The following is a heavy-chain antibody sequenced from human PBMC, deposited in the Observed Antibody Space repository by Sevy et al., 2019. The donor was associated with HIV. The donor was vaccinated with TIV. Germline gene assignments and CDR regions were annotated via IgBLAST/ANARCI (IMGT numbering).Heavy chain of an antibody. J-gene: IGHJ4*02. CDR2: IGTSGDT. CDR1: GFNINNYD. CDR3: TREATGTGFDY. D-gene: IGHD1-1*01. V-gene: IGHV3-13*01. Sequence: GGSLRLSCEASGFNINNYDLHWVRHVEGKGLEWVSVIGTSGDTYYSASVEGRLTTSRDNAKSSFYLHMHSLGAGDTAVYYCTREATGTGFDYWGQGTPVTVSS.